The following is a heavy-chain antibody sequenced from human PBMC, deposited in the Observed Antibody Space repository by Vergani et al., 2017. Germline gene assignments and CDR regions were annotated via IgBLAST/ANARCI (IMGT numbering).Heavy chain of an antibody. Sequence: QVQLVQSGAEVKKPGASVKVSCKASGYTFTDYFMHWVRQAPGQGLEWMGWINPNSGGTNYAQKCQGRVTITRDTSISTAYMELSNLRSDYTAVYYCARVGTSSNRDYFDYWGQGTLVTVSS. D-gene: IGHD2-2*01. CDR2: INPNSGGT. V-gene: IGHV1-2*02. CDR1: GYTFTDYF. J-gene: IGHJ4*02. CDR3: ARVGTSSNRDYFDY.